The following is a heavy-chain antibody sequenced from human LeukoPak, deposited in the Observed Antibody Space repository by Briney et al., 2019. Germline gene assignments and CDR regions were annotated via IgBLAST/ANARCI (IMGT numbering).Heavy chain of an antibody. CDR3: ARRRAVAAPTPFDY. V-gene: IGHV1-18*01. Sequence: ASVKVSCKASGYTFTSYGISWVRQAPGQGLEWMGWINAYNGNTNYAQKLQGRVTMTTDTSTSTASMELRSLRSDDTAVYYCARRRAVAAPTPFDYWGQGTLVTVSS. CDR2: INAYNGNT. CDR1: GYTFTSYG. D-gene: IGHD2-15*01. J-gene: IGHJ4*02.